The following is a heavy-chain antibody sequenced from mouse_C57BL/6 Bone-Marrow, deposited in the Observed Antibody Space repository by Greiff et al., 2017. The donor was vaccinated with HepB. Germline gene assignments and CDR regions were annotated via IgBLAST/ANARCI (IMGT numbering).Heavy chain of an antibody. D-gene: IGHD2-2*01. CDR1: GFTFSSYA. J-gene: IGHJ3*01. CDR2: ISDGGSYT. CDR3: ARKGGYGYDGFAY. V-gene: IGHV5-4*03. Sequence: EVKLVESGGGLVKPGGSLKLSCAASGFTFSSYAMSWVRQTPEKRLEWVATISDGGSYTYYPDNVKGRFTISRDNAKNNLYLEMSHLKSEDTAMYYGARKGGYGYDGFAYWGQGTLVTVSA.